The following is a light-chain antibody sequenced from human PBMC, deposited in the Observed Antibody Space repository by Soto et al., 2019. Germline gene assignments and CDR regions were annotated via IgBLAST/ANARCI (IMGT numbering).Light chain of an antibody. Sequence: IQMTQSQSSLSASVGDRVTITCRASQSISRNLNWYQQKPGKAPELLIYTASNLQSGVPSRFSGSGSGTDFALTISSLQPEDSAVYYCQQSHSSPLSFGGGTKVEFK. J-gene: IGKJ4*01. CDR3: QQSHSSPLS. V-gene: IGKV1-39*01. CDR2: TAS. CDR1: QSISRN.